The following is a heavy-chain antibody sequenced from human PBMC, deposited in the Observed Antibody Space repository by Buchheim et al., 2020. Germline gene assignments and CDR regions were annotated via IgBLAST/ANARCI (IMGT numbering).Heavy chain of an antibody. CDR2: ISYDGSNK. CDR3: AKDFYYDSSGPADY. Sequence: QVQLVESGGGVVQPGRSLRLYCAASGFTFSSYGMHWVRQAPGKGLEWVAVISYDGSNKYYADSVKGRFTISRDNSKNKLYLQMNSLRAEDTAVYYCAKDFYYDSSGPADYWGQGTL. CDR1: GFTFSSYG. J-gene: IGHJ4*02. D-gene: IGHD3-22*01. V-gene: IGHV3-30*18.